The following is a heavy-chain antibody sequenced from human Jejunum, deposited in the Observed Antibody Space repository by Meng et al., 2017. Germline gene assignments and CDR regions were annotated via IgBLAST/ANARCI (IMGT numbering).Heavy chain of an antibody. CDR2: INPRTGDT. CDR3: ARESADGGSFDF. D-gene: IGHD2-15*01. Sequence: QVQLVQSGAEVKKPGASVPVSCKASGYSLYIHWVRLRPGEGLEWMGRINPRTGDTKSAQSFQGRVTMTRDTSTSTFSMDLSSLTTDDSAVYFCARESADGGSFDFWGQGTLVTVSS. J-gene: IGHJ4*02. CDR1: GYSLY. V-gene: IGHV1-2*06.